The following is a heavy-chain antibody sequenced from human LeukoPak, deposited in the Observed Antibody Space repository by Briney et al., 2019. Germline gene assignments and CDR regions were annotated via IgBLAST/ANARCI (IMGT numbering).Heavy chain of an antibody. V-gene: IGHV4-34*01. CDR3: ARVKVVPAAILYYYYYMDV. CDR1: GGSFSGYY. CDR2: INHSGST. D-gene: IGHD2-2*01. Sequence: PSETLSLTCAVYGGSFSGYYWSWIRQPPGKGLEWIGEINHSGSTNYNPSLKSRVTISVDTSKNQFSLKLSSVTAADTAVYYCARVKVVPAAILYYYYYMDVWGKGTTVTVSS. J-gene: IGHJ6*03.